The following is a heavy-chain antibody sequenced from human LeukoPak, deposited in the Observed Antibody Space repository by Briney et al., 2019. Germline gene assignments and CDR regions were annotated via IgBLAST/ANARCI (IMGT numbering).Heavy chain of an antibody. V-gene: IGHV4-59*08. Sequence: SGTLSLTCIVSGDSISGYYWSWIWQPPGKGLQWIGYIYNNGSSAYNPSLGGRVTISVEPSKNQCSLKMRFVTAADTAVYYCARTTMIKRPGWFDPWGQGTLVTVSS. D-gene: IGHD3-22*01. CDR1: GDSISGYY. CDR2: IYNNGSS. CDR3: ARTTMIKRPGWFDP. J-gene: IGHJ5*02.